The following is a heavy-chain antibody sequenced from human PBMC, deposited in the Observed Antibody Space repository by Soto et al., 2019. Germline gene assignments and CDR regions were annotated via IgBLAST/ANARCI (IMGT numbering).Heavy chain of an antibody. V-gene: IGHV1-46*01. CDR2: INPSGGST. CDR1: GYTFTSYY. J-gene: IGHJ5*02. CDR3: ARDLEWEPVGWFDP. Sequence: QVQLVQSGAEVKKPGASVKVSCKASGYTFTSYYMHWVRQAPGQGLEWMGIINPSGGSTSYAQKFQGRVTMNRDTSTSTVYMEVSSLRSEATAVYYCARDLEWEPVGWFDPWGQGTLVTVSS. D-gene: IGHD1-26*01.